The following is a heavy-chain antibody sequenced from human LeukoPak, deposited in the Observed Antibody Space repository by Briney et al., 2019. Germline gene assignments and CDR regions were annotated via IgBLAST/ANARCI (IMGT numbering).Heavy chain of an antibody. CDR3: ARDYPELLWFGELSDSYYYYGMDV. D-gene: IGHD3-10*01. J-gene: IGHJ6*02. CDR1: GYTFTSYG. CDR2: ISAYNGNT. Sequence: ASVKVSCKASGYTFTSYGISWVRQAPGQGLEWMGWISAYNGNTNYAQTLQGRVTMTTDTSTSTAYMELRSLRSDDTAVYYCARDYPELLWFGELSDSYYYYGMDVWGQGTTVTVSS. V-gene: IGHV1-18*01.